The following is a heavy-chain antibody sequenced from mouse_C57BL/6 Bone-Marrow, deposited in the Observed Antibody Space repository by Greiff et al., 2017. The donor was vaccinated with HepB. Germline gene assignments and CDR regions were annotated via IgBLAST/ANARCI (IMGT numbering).Heavy chain of an antibody. CDR3: ARWGNYGEVDY. Sequence: QVQLQQPGAELVRPGSSVKLSCKASGYTFTSYWMDWVKQRPGQGLEWIGNIYPSDSETHYNQKFKDKATLTVDKSSSTAYMQLSSLTSEDSAVYYCARWGNYGEVDYWGQGTTLTVSS. CDR1: GYTFTSYW. V-gene: IGHV1-61*01. J-gene: IGHJ2*01. D-gene: IGHD2-1*01. CDR2: IYPSDSET.